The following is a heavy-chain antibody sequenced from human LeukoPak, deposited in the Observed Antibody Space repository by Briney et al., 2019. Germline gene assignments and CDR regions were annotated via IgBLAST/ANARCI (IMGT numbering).Heavy chain of an antibody. CDR2: INHSGST. J-gene: IGHJ4*02. CDR3: ARGRATMVRGVSRPFDY. Sequence: SETLSLTCAVYGGSFSGYYWSWIRQPPGKGLEWIGEINHSGSTNYNPSLKSRVTISVDTSKNQFSLKLSSVTTADTAVYYCARGRATMVRGVSRPFDYWGQGTLVTVSS. D-gene: IGHD3-10*01. V-gene: IGHV4-34*01. CDR1: GGSFSGYY.